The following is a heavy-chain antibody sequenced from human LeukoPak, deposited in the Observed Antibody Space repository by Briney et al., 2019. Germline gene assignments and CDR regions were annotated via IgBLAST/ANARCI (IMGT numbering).Heavy chain of an antibody. V-gene: IGHV4-59*01. CDR2: IYYSGST. J-gene: IGHJ5*02. CDR1: GGSISSYY. CDR3: ARERPQYGDYGIGWFDP. Sequence: SETLSLTCTVSGGSISSYYWSWIRQPPGKGLEWIGYIYYSGSTNYNPSLKSRVTISVDTSKNQFSLKLSSVTAADTAVYYCARERPQYGDYGIGWFDPWGQGTLVTVSS. D-gene: IGHD4-17*01.